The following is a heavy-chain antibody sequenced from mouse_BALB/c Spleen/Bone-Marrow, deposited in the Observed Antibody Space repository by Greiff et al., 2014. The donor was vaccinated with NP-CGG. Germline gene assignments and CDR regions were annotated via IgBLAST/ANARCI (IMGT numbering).Heavy chain of an antibody. CDR2: IHYSGST. CDR3: ARDQGYYAMDY. J-gene: IGHJ4*01. V-gene: IGHV3-1*02. Sequence: EVQLQQSGPDLVKPSQSLSLTCTVTGYSITSGYSWHWIRQFPGNKLEWMGYIHYSGSTNYNPSLKSRISITRDTSKNKFFLQLNSVSTEDTATYYCARDQGYYAMDYWGQGTPVTVSS. CDR1: GYSITSGYS.